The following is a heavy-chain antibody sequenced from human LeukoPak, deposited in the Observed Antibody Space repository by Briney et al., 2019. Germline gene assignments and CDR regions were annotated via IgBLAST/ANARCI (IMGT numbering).Heavy chain of an antibody. CDR3: ASEGQAQLPWGSWFDP. J-gene: IGHJ5*02. Sequence: ASVKVSCKASRYTFTVDNMRWVRPAPEQGVEWMGWIYPISGVTNYAQKLQGGVTMTRDTSISTAYMELSRLRSDGTAVYYCASEGQAQLPWGSWFDPWGQGTLATVSS. V-gene: IGHV1-2*02. D-gene: IGHD1-1*01. CDR1: RYTFTVDN. CDR2: IYPISGVT.